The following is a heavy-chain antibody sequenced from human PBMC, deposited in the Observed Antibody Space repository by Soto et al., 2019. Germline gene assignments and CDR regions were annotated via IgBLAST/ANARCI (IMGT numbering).Heavy chain of an antibody. CDR2: IIPIFGTA. CDR3: ASRGEQGLDH. J-gene: IGHJ4*02. CDR1: GGTFSSYA. V-gene: IGHV1-69*01. D-gene: IGHD3-16*01. Sequence: QVQLVQSGAEVKKPGSSVKVSCKASGGTFSSYAISWVRQAPGQGLEWMGGIIPIFGTANYAQKFQGRVTITADESTSTAYMGLGRLRSGDKAVDFCASRGEQGLDHWGQGNL.